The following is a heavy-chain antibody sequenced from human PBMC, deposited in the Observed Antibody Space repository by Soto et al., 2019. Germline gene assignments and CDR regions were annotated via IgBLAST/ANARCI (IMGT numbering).Heavy chain of an antibody. CDR3: ASHGITGTWVYYYGMDV. V-gene: IGHV1-69*12. Sequence: QVQLVQSGAEVKKPGSSVKVSCKASGCTFSSYAISWVRQAPGQGLEWMGGIIPIFDTADYAQKFQGRVTIPADESTSTASLELSSLRSEDTAVYYCASHGITGTWVYYYGMDVWGQGPTVTVSS. CDR2: IIPIFDTA. D-gene: IGHD1-7*01. CDR1: GCTFSSYA. J-gene: IGHJ6*02.